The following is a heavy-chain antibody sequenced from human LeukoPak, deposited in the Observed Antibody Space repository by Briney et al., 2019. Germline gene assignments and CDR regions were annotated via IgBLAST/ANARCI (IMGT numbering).Heavy chain of an antibody. V-gene: IGHV3-30*03. D-gene: IGHD4-17*01. CDR3: ARRTVTSRSLDY. CDR2: ISYDGSNK. J-gene: IGHJ4*02. CDR1: GFTFSSYG. Sequence: GGSLRLSCAASGFTFSSYGMHWVRQAPGKGLEWVAVISYDGSNKYYADSVKGRFTISRDNSKNTLYLQMNSLRAEDTAVYYCARRTVTSRSLDYWGQGTLVTVSS.